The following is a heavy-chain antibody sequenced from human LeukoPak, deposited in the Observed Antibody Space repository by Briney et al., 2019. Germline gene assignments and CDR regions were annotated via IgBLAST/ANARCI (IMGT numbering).Heavy chain of an antibody. V-gene: IGHV3-21*01. CDR1: GFTLSSYS. CDR3: ARDLSLNDAFDI. CDR2: ISSSSSYI. J-gene: IGHJ3*02. Sequence: PGGSLRLSCAASGFTLSSYSMNWLRQAPGKGLEWGPSISSSSSYIYYADSVKGRFTISRDNAKNSLYLQMHSLRAEDTAVYYCARDLSLNDAFDIWGQGTMVTVSS.